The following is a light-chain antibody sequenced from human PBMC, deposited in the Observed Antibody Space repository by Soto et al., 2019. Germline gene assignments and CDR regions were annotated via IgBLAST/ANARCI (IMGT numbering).Light chain of an antibody. V-gene: IGKV1-39*01. Sequence: DIQMTQSPSSLSASVGDRVTITCRASQSISSYLNWYQQKPGKAPKLLIYAASSLQSGVPSRFSVSGSGTDFTLTNSSLQPEAFATYYCQQSYSTSRTFGQGTKVEIK. CDR2: AAS. J-gene: IGKJ1*01. CDR3: QQSYSTSRT. CDR1: QSISSY.